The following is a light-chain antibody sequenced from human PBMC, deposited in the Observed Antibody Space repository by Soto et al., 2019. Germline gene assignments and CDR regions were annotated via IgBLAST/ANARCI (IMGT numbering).Light chain of an antibody. CDR2: KAS. V-gene: IGKV1-5*03. CDR1: HTISSW. Sequence: DIHMTHSPSTLSGSVGDRVTITCRASHTISSWLAWYQQKPGKAPKLLIYKASTLKSGVPSRFSGSGSGTEFTLTISSLQPDDFATYYCQQYNSYWTFGQGTKVDIK. J-gene: IGKJ1*01. CDR3: QQYNSYWT.